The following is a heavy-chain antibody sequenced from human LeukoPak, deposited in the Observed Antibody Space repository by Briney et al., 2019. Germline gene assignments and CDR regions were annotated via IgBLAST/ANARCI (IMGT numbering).Heavy chain of an antibody. CDR1: GFTFRSHA. V-gene: IGHV3-30*04. J-gene: IGHJ4*02. D-gene: IGHD3-9*01. CDR2: ISYDGSTQ. CDR3: ARDQVLRYFDWLEAEAFVDY. Sequence: PGRSLRLSCAASGFTFRSHAMHWVRQAPGKGLEWVAVISYDGSTQYSADSVKGRFTISRDNAKNSLYLQMNSLRAEDTAVYYCARDQVLRYFDWLEAEAFVDYWGQGTLVTVSS.